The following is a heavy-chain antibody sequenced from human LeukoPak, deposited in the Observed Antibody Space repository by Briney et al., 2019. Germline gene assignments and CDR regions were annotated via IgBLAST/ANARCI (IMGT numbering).Heavy chain of an antibody. D-gene: IGHD5-24*01. CDR3: AKTISSREGGYRLAY. CDR1: GFTVSSYA. CDR2: ISGSGGSR. Sequence: GGSRRLSCAASGFTVSSYAMGWVRQAPGKGLEWVSDISGSGGSRYSADSVKGRFTISRANSTNTLSPQMNSLRPEDTAAYYYAKTISSREGGYRLAYWGQGPLVTVSS. J-gene: IGHJ4*02. V-gene: IGHV3-23*01.